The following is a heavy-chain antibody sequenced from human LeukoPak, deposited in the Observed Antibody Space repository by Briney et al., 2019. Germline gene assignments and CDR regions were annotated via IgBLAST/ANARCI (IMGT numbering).Heavy chain of an antibody. Sequence: SETLSLTCTVSGGSIGSSNYYWGWIRQPPGKGLEWIGSINYSGTTYYNPSLKSRVTISLDTSKNQFSLKLNSVTAADTAVYYCAREEAGYSSGWYLEPSNYYYYMDVWGKGTTVTVSS. V-gene: IGHV4-39*07. CDR2: INYSGTT. CDR1: GGSIGSSNYY. CDR3: AREEAGYSSGWYLEPSNYYYYMDV. D-gene: IGHD6-19*01. J-gene: IGHJ6*03.